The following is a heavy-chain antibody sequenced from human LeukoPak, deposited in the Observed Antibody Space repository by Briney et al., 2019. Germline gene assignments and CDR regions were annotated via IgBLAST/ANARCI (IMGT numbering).Heavy chain of an antibody. D-gene: IGHD6-6*01. V-gene: IGHV4-34*01. J-gene: IGHJ5*02. Sequence: PSETLSLTCAVYGDSFTGYYWSWIRQPPGRGLEWIGEINDRGVTYSDPSLKSRLTMSVDTSKNQFSLKLSSVTAADTAVYYCATNSSSSPWFDPWGQGTLVTVSS. CDR2: INDRGVT. CDR3: ATNSSSSPWFDP. CDR1: GDSFTGYY.